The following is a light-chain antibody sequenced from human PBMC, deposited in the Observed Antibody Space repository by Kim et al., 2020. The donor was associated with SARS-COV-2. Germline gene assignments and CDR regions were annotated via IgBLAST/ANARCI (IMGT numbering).Light chain of an antibody. CDR1: QRISSH. Sequence: DIQMTQSPSSLSASVGDRVMITCRASQRISSHLNWYQHKPGKAPKLLIYAASSLQSGVPSRFSGSGSGTDFTLTISTLQPADFATYYCQQGYSSPQITFRQGTRLEIK. V-gene: IGKV1-39*01. J-gene: IGKJ5*01. CDR2: AAS. CDR3: QQGYSSPQIT.